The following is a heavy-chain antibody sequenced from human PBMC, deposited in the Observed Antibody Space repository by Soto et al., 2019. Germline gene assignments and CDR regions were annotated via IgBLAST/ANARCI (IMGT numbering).Heavy chain of an antibody. CDR2: INPDNGNT. V-gene: IGHV1-3*01. Sequence: ASVKVSCKASGYSFGFYAVVWVRQAPGQSPEWMAWINPDNGNTKYSQKFQDRVSISSDTSAGTVYMELSNLGSDDTARYYCTRDNGYFDYWGQGTLVTVSS. D-gene: IGHD2-8*01. CDR1: GYSFGFYA. CDR3: TRDNGYFDY. J-gene: IGHJ4*02.